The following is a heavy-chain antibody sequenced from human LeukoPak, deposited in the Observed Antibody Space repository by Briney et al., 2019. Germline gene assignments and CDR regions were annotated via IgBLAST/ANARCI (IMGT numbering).Heavy chain of an antibody. V-gene: IGHV4-34*01. J-gene: IGHJ4*02. CDR2: INHSGST. D-gene: IGHD6-13*01. CDR1: GGSFSGYY. Sequence: PSETLSLTCAVYGGSFSGYYWSWIRQPPGKGLEWIGEINHSGSTNYNPSLKSRVTISVDTSKNQFSLKLSSVTAADTAVYYCARARPGYSSSSARGFDYWGQGTLVTVSS. CDR3: ARARPGYSSSSARGFDY.